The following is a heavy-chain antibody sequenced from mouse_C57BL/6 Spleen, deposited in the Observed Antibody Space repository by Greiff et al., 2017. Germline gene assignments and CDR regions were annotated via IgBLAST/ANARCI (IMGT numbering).Heavy chain of an antibody. D-gene: IGHD3-3*01. J-gene: IGHJ2*01. CDR1: GFTFSDYG. CDR2: ISSGSSTI. V-gene: IGHV5-17*01. Sequence: EVMLVESGGGLVKPGGSLKLSCAASGFTFSDYGMHWVRQAPEKGLEWVAYISSGSSTIYYADTVKGRFTISRDNAKNTLFLQMTSLRSEDTAMYYCAREGRGYFDYWGQGTTLTVSS. CDR3: AREGRGYFDY.